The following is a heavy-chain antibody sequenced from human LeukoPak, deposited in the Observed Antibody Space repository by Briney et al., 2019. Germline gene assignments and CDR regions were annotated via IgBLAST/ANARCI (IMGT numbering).Heavy chain of an antibody. Sequence: PSETLSLTCTVSGGSISSHYWSWVRQPPGKRLEWIGYMYDTVNTKDNPSLTSRLTLSADTSKNQFSLRLGSVTAADTAVYYCATIKRGYPYGYFDFWGQGILVTVSS. CDR3: ATIKRGYPYGYFDF. V-gene: IGHV4-59*11. J-gene: IGHJ4*02. D-gene: IGHD5-18*01. CDR2: MYDTVNT. CDR1: GGSISSHY.